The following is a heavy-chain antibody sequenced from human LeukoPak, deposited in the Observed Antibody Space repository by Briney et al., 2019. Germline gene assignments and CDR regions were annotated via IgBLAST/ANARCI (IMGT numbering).Heavy chain of an antibody. CDR2: TNPDSGNT. V-gene: IGHV1-8*01. CDR3: ARGKARITLIQAIDY. D-gene: IGHD3-22*01. CDR1: GYTFTNYD. J-gene: IGHJ4*02. Sequence: ASAKVSCKASGYTFTNYDINWVRQATGQGLEWMGWTNPDSGNTGFAQKFQGRVTMTRNTSINAAYMELSSLRFEDTAVYYCARGKARITLIQAIDYWGQGTLVTVSS.